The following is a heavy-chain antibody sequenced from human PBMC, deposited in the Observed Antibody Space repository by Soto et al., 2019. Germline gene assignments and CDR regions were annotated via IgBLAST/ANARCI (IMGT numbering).Heavy chain of an antibody. V-gene: IGHV3-30-3*01. CDR3: AREVAGEYYFDY. D-gene: IGHD6-19*01. CDR1: GFTFSSYA. CDR2: ISYDGSNK. Sequence: GSLRLSCAASGFTFSSYAMHWVRQAPGKGLEWVAVISYDGSNKYYADSVKGRFTISRDNSKNTLYLQMNSLRAEDTAVYYCAREVAGEYYFDYWGQGTLITVSS. J-gene: IGHJ4*02.